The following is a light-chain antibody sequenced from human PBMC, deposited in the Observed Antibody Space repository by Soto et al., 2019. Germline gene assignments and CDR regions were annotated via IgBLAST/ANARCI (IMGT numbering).Light chain of an antibody. CDR1: QSVSSN. J-gene: IGKJ2*01. CDR3: HQYNNWPYT. V-gene: IGKV3-15*01. CDR2: GAS. Sequence: EIGMTQSPATLSVSSGVRGTLSCRASQSVSSNLAWYQQKPGQAPRLLIYGASTRATGIPARFSGSGSGTEFTLTISSLQSEDFAVYYCHQYNNWPYTFGQGTKLEIK.